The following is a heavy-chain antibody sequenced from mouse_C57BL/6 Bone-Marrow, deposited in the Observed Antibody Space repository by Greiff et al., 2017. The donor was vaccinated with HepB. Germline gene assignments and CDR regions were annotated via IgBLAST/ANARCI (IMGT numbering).Heavy chain of an antibody. V-gene: IGHV1-64*01. CDR3: ARRGYSNWFAY. J-gene: IGHJ3*01. Sequence: QVQLQQPGAELVKPGASVKLSCKASGYTFTSYWMHWVKQRPGQGLEWIGMIHPNSGSTNYNEKFKSKATLTVDKSSSTAYMQLSSLTSADSAVYYCARRGYSNWFAYWGQGTLVTVSA. D-gene: IGHD2-5*01. CDR2: IHPNSGST. CDR1: GYTFTSYW.